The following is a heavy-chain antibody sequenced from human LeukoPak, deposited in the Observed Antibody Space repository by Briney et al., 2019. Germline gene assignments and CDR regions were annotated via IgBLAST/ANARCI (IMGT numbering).Heavy chain of an antibody. J-gene: IGHJ4*02. CDR1: GYSISSGYY. D-gene: IGHD3-10*01. V-gene: IGHV4-38-2*02. CDR3: ASGPWFGDPLV. CDR2: IYYSGST. Sequence: PSETLSLTCTVSGYSISSGYYWGWIRQPPGKGLEWIGSIYYSGSTYYNPSLKSRVTISVDTSKNQFSLKLSSVTAADTAVYYCASGPWFGDPLVWGQGTLVTVSS.